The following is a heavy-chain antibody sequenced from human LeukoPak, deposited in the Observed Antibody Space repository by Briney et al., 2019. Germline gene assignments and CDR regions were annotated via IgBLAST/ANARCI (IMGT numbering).Heavy chain of an antibody. D-gene: IGHD1-1*01. CDR2: ISYTGST. CDR1: GGSLTTDY. V-gene: IGHV4-59*01. CDR3: ARVGDWNDLVY. Sequence: SEPLSLTCTVSGGSLTTDYWSWIRQPPGKGLEWIGYISYTGSTNYNPSLKSRGTMSVDTSKNQFSLKLSSVTAADTAVYYCARVGDWNDLVYWGQGTLVTVSS. J-gene: IGHJ4*02.